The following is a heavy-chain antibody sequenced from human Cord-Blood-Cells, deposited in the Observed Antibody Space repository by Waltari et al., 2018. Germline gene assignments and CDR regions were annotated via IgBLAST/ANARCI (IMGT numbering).Heavy chain of an antibody. CDR1: GYTFTSHG. V-gene: IGHV1-18*04. D-gene: IGHD1-1*01. J-gene: IGHJ4*02. CDR3: ARNWRASFDY. CDR2: ISAYNVNT. Sequence: QVQLVQSGAEVKNPGASVKVACTASGYTFTSHGISWVRQAPGQGLEWMGWISAYNVNTNDAQKLQGRVTRTTDTSTSTAYMELRSLRSDDTAVYYCARNWRASFDYWGQGTLVTVSS.